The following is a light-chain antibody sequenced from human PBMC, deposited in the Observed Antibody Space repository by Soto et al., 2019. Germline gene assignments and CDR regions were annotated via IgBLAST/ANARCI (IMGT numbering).Light chain of an antibody. CDR2: LGS. V-gene: IGKV2-28*01. CDR1: QRLLHSNGNTF. Sequence: EIVMTQSPPSLTVTPGEPASISCRSSQRLLHSNGNTFLDWYLQKPGQSPQLLIYLGSNRASGVPDRVSGSKAGTDFTLKISRVEAEDAGVYYCMQALETPYTFGQGTKVDIK. J-gene: IGKJ2*01. CDR3: MQALETPYT.